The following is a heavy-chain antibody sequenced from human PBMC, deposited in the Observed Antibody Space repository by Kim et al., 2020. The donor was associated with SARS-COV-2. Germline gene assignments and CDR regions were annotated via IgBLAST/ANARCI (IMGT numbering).Heavy chain of an antibody. CDR3: AKTLWFGEPAYYGMDV. CDR1: GFTFSSYA. D-gene: IGHD3-10*01. CDR2: ISGSGGST. J-gene: IGHJ6*02. V-gene: IGHV3-23*01. Sequence: GGSLRLSCAASGFTFSSYAMSWVRQAPGKGLEWVSAISGSGGSTYYADSVKGRFTISRDNSKNTLYLQMNSLRAEDTAVYYCAKTLWFGEPAYYGMDVWGQGTTVTVSS.